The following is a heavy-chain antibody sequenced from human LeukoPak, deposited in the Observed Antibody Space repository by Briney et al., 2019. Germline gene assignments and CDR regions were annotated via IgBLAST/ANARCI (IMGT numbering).Heavy chain of an antibody. CDR3: AKDDYGGTPTDY. CDR1: GFTFSSYD. D-gene: IGHD4-23*01. CDR2: ISGSGGST. J-gene: IGHJ4*02. V-gene: IGHV3-23*01. Sequence: GGSPRLSCAASGFTFSSYDMSGVRQAPGKGLKGVSAISGSGGSTYYADSVKGRFTISRDNSKNTLYLQMNSVSAEDTAVYYCAKDDYGGTPTDYWGQGTLVTVSS.